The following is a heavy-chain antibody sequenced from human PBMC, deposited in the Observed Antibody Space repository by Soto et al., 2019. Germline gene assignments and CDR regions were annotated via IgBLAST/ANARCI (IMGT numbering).Heavy chain of an antibody. V-gene: IGHV4-59*01. CDR3: ARCLWFGDPLRDYYYYMDV. D-gene: IGHD3-10*01. J-gene: IGHJ6*03. CDR2: IYYSGNT. CDR1: GGSISSYY. Sequence: SETLSLTSTVSGGSISSYYWSWIRQPPGKGLEWIGYIYYSGNTNYKPSLKSRVTISVDTSKNQFSLKLSSVTAADTAVYYCARCLWFGDPLRDYYYYMDVWGKGTTVTVSS.